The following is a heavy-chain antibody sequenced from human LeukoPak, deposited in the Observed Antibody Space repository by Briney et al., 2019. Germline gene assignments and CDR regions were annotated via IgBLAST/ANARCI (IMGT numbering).Heavy chain of an antibody. V-gene: IGHV4-4*07. J-gene: IGHJ4*02. CDR3: ARGKALSGTYYYYFDY. CDR1: GGSISGYY. D-gene: IGHD1-26*01. CDR2: VDTSEST. Sequence: SETLSLTCTVSGGSISGYYWSWIRQSAGKGLEWIGRVDTSESTSTNPSLKSRVTVSVDTSKNQFSLKLSSVTAADTAVYYCARGKALSGTYYYYFDYWGQGTLVTVSS.